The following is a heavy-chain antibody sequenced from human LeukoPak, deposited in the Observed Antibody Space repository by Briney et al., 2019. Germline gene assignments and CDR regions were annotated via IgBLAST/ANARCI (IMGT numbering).Heavy chain of an antibody. CDR1: GFTFSSYA. CDR2: ISSSSSTI. Sequence: GGSLRLSCAASGFTFSSYAMSWVRQAPGKGLEWVSYISSSSSTIYYADSVKGRFTISRDNAKNSLYPQMNSLRAEDTAVYYCARDLAVATFQHWGQGTLVTVSS. V-gene: IGHV3-48*04. J-gene: IGHJ1*01. D-gene: IGHD5-12*01. CDR3: ARDLAVATFQH.